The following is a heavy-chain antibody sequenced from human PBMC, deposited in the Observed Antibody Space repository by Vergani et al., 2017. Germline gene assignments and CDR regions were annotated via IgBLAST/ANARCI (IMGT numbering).Heavy chain of an antibody. J-gene: IGHJ6*04. Sequence: QMQLVQARPEVKKPGTSVQVSCKASGFTFTSTAMQWVRPVPGQRLELIVWIVVCSGNTNYAPKYQERVTSTRDLSISTAYMELSSLRSVDTAVYYCAAAEVPYYYCMDGGSEGPTVTVSA. CDR2: IVVCSGNT. D-gene: IGHD1-14*01. V-gene: IGHV1-58*02. CDR3: AAAEVPYYYCMDG. CDR1: GFTFTSTA.